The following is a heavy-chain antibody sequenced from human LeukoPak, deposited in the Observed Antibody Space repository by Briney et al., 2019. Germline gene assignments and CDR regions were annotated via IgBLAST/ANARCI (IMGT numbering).Heavy chain of an antibody. V-gene: IGHV1-69*13. D-gene: IGHD6-6*01. Sequence: ASVKVSCKASGGTFSSYAISWVRQAPGQGLEWMGGIIPIFGTANYAQKFQGRVMITADESTSTAYMELSSLRSEDTAVYYCAREYSSSSPYYYYGMDVWGQGTTVTVSS. CDR2: IIPIFGTA. J-gene: IGHJ6*02. CDR3: AREYSSSSPYYYYGMDV. CDR1: GGTFSSYA.